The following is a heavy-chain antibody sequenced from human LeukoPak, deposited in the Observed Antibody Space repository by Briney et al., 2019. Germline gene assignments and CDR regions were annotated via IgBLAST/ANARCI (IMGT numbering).Heavy chain of an antibody. J-gene: IGHJ6*02. Sequence: SETLSLTCTVSGGSISSYYWSWIRQPPGKGLEWIGSIYYSGSTNSNPSLKSRVTISVDTSKNQFSLKLSSVTAADTAVYYCARTGPYYDFWSGYQKNYYYYYGMDVWGQGTTVTVSS. D-gene: IGHD3-3*01. V-gene: IGHV4-59*08. CDR1: GGSISSYY. CDR2: IYYSGST. CDR3: ARTGPYYDFWSGYQKNYYYYYGMDV.